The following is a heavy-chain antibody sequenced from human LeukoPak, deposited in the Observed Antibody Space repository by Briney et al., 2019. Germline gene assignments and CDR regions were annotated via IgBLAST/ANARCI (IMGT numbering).Heavy chain of an antibody. J-gene: IGHJ3*02. V-gene: IGHV3-66*01. Sequence: PGGSLRLSCAASEFTVSSNYMSWVRQAPGKGLEWVSILYGDGTTYYADSVKGRFTISRDNSKNTLYLQMNSLRAEDTAVYYCARDQRRYDFWSGYYDAFDIWGQGTMVTVSS. CDR2: LYGDGTT. CDR3: ARDQRRYDFWSGYYDAFDI. D-gene: IGHD3-3*01. CDR1: EFTVSSNY.